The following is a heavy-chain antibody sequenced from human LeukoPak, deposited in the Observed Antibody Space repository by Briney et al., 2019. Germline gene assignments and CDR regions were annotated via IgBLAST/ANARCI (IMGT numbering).Heavy chain of an antibody. V-gene: IGHV3-23*01. CDR3: AKDISQGYTFGSIEQDY. J-gene: IGHJ4*02. D-gene: IGHD5-18*01. CDR2: ISESGSGT. CDR1: GLTFSRYA. Sequence: GRSLRLSCAVSGLTFSRYAMSWARQDPGKGLECVSAISESGSGTYYADSVKGRFTISRDNSQDTLSLQMNSLRAEDTAVYYCAKDISQGYTFGSIEQDYWGQGTLVTVSS.